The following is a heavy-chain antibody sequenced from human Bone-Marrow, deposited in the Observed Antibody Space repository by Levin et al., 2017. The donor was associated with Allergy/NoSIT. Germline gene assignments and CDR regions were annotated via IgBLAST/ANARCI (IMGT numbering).Heavy chain of an antibody. V-gene: IGHV5-51*01. CDR2: IYPGDSDT. D-gene: IGHD3-22*01. CDR3: ARARPLGSVYYYDSSGYSMFDY. J-gene: IGHJ4*02. Sequence: GESLKISCKGSGYSFTSYWIGWVRQMPGKGLEWMGIIYPGDSDTRYSPSFQGQVTISADKSISTAYLQWSSLKASDTAMYYCARARPLGSVYYYDSSGYSMFDYWGQGTLVTVSS. CDR1: GYSFTSYW.